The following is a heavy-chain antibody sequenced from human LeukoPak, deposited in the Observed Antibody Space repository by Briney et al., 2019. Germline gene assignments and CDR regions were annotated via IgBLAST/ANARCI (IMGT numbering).Heavy chain of an antibody. D-gene: IGHD3-10*01. CDR2: INPNSGGT. CDR3: ARLAAMVRGVPGY. CDR1: GYTFTGYY. J-gene: IGHJ4*02. V-gene: IGHV1-2*02. Sequence: ASVKVSCKASGYTFTGYYMHWVRQAPGQGLGLMGWINPNSGGTNYAQKFQGRVTISVDTSKNQFSLKLSSVTAADTAVYYCARLAAMVRGVPGYWGQGTLVTVSS.